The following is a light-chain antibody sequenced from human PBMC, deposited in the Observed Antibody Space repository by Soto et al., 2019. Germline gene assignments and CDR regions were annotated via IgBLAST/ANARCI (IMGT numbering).Light chain of an antibody. Sequence: DIQMTQSPSTLSSSVGERVTITCRASQSISSWLAWYQQKPGKAPKLLIYDASSLDSGVPSRFSGSGSGTVFPLTSSSLQPDFLAYYYCQHYNCRLFGQGTKVEIK. CDR2: DAS. V-gene: IGKV1-5*01. J-gene: IGKJ1*01. CDR1: QSISSW. CDR3: QHYNCRL.